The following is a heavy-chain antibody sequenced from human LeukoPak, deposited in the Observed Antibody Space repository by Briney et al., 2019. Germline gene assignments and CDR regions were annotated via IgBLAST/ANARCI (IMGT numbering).Heavy chain of an antibody. CDR2: ISYDGSNK. D-gene: IGHD2-15*01. CDR1: GFTFSSYA. V-gene: IGHV3-30*04. J-gene: IGHJ5*02. CDR3: ASGDCNGGSCYLLDP. Sequence: GGSLRLSCAASGFTFSSYAMHWVRQAPGKGLEWVAVISYDGSNKYYADSVKGRFTISRDNSKNTPYLQMNSLRAEDTAVYYCASGDCNGGSCYLLDPWGQGTLVTVSS.